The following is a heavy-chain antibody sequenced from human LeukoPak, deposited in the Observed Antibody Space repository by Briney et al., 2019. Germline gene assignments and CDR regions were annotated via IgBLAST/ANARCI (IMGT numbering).Heavy chain of an antibody. CDR1: GFTFSNYA. V-gene: IGHV3-30*07. CDR3: AKGIEYNNSWTFDY. D-gene: IGHD2/OR15-2a*01. J-gene: IGHJ4*02. CDR2: ISYDGSNK. Sequence: PGGSLRLSCAASGFTFSNYAMHWVRQAPGKGLEWATVISYDGSNKYYADSVKGRFTISRDNSKNTVFLQINSLRAEDTAVYYCAKGIEYNNSWTFDYWGQGTLVTVSS.